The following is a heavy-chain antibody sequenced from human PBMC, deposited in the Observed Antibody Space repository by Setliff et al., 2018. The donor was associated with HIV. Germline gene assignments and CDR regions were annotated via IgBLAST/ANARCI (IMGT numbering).Heavy chain of an antibody. CDR2: ISSSSSTI. CDR3: ARDYDILTGYSRGYAFDI. CDR1: GFTFSSYS. V-gene: IGHV3-48*04. Sequence: GESLKISCAASGFTFSSYSMNWVRQAPGKGLEWVSYISSSSSTIYYADSVKGRFTISRDNAKNSLYLQMNSLRAEDTAVYYCARDYDILTGYSRGYAFDIWGQGTMVTVSS. J-gene: IGHJ3*02. D-gene: IGHD3-9*01.